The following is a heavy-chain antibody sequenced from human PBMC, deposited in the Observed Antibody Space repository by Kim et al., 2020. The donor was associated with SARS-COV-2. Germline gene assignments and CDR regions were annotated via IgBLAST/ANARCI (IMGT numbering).Heavy chain of an antibody. D-gene: IGHD3-10*01. V-gene: IGHV3-23*01. CDR3: AKDEYYYGSGSYF. Sequence: YADSVKGRFTISRDNSKNTLYLQMNSLRAEDTAVYYCAKDEYYYGSGSYFWGQGTLVTVSS. J-gene: IGHJ4*02.